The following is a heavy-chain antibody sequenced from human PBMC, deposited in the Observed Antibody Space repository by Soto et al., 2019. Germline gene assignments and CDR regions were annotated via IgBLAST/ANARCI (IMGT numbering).Heavy chain of an antibody. D-gene: IGHD4-17*01. J-gene: IGHJ4*02. CDR3: ARSPPHYGDYGPFDY. V-gene: IGHV1-18*01. CDR1: GYTFTSYG. CDR2: ISAYNGNT. Sequence: QVQLVQSGAEVKKPGASVKVSCKASGYTFTSYGISWVRQAPGQGLEWMGWISAYNGNTNYAQKLQGRVTMTTDTSTSTAYMELWSLRSDDTAVYYCARSPPHYGDYGPFDYWGQGTLVTVSS.